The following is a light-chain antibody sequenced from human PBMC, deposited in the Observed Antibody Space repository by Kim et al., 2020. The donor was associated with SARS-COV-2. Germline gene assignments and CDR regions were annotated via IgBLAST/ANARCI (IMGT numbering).Light chain of an antibody. J-gene: IGLJ2*01. CDR1: ISDVGGYNY. CDR3: SSYASGTTPVV. CDR2: DVS. Sequence: QSALTQPASVSGSPGQSITISCTETISDVGGYNYVSWYQQHPGKAPKLLIYDVSNRPSGVSNRFSGSKSGNTASLTISGLQAEDEADYYCSSYASGTTPVVFGGGTQLTVL. V-gene: IGLV2-14*03.